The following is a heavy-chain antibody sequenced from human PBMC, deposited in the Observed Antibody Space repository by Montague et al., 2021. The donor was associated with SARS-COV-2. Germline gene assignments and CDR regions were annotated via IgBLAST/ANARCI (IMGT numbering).Heavy chain of an antibody. CDR2: ILGDEPYT. D-gene: IGHD1-7*01. Sequence: SLRLSCAASGFTFSVYIMNWVRQAPGKGLEWVSHILGDEPYTHSADSVKGRFTISRDNAKNSLYLQMNSLRMEDTAVYYCARTWNYQPIDYWGQGTLVTVSS. V-gene: IGHV3-21*04. CDR3: ARTWNYQPIDY. J-gene: IGHJ4*02. CDR1: GFTFSVYI.